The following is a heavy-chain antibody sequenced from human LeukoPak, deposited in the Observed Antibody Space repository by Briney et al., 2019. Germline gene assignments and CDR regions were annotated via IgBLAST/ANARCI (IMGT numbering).Heavy chain of an antibody. V-gene: IGHV3-33*01. CDR2: IWYDGSNK. CDR1: GFTFSSYG. D-gene: IGHD6-13*01. Sequence: GGSLRLSCAASGFTFSSYGMHWVRQAPGKGLEWVAVIWYDGSNKFYADSVKGRFTISRDNSKNTLYLQMNSLRAEDTAVYHCARDRAAADLDYWGQGTLVTVSS. CDR3: ARDRAAADLDY. J-gene: IGHJ4*02.